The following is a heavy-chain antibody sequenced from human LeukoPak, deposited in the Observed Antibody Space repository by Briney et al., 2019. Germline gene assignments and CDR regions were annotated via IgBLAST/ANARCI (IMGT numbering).Heavy chain of an antibody. CDR2: INTDGSST. V-gene: IGHV3-74*01. Sequence: PGGSLRLSCAASGFTFSSYWMHWVRQAPGKGLVWVSRINTDGSSTSYADSVKGRFTISRDNAKNTLYMQMNSLRAEDTAVYYCATHHYGSGSYPDYWGQGTLVTVSS. CDR3: ATHHYGSGSYPDY. CDR1: GFTFSSYW. D-gene: IGHD3-10*01. J-gene: IGHJ4*02.